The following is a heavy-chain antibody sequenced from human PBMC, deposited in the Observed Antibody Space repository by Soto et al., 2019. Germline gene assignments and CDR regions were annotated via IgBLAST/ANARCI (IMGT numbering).Heavy chain of an antibody. CDR1: GYTFISYY. J-gene: IGHJ4*02. CDR2: IDPSGART. V-gene: IGHV1-46*01. D-gene: IGHD4-17*01. CDR3: ATTIIYGDPGDY. Sequence: QVQVQQSGAEVKEPGASVRISCKASGYTFISYYMHWVRQAPGQGLEWMGIIDPSGARTTYAQRFRGRVTMTWDTSRSTVYMDMTSLIPDDTAVYFCATTIIYGDPGDYWGQGTVVSVSS.